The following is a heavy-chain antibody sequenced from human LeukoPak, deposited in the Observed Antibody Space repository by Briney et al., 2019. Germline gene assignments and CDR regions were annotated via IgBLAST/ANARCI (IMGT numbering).Heavy chain of an antibody. D-gene: IGHD4-17*01. CDR3: ARDTVTTEVFDY. V-gene: IGHV4-61*01. Sequence: SEALSLTCTVSGGSVSSGSYYWSWIRQPPGKGLEWIGYIYYSGSTNYNPSLKSRVTISVDTSKNQFSLKLSSVTAADTAVYYCARDTVTTEVFDYWGQGTLVTVSS. CDR1: GGSVSSGSYY. J-gene: IGHJ4*02. CDR2: IYYSGST.